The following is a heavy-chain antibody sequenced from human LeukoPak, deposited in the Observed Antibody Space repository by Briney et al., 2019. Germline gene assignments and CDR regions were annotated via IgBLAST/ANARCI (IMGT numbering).Heavy chain of an antibody. D-gene: IGHD6-13*01. CDR3: AKDDTESSWSIVGNYYYYMDV. CDR2: ISYDGSNK. CDR1: GFTFSSYG. Sequence: PGGSLRLSCAASGFTFSSYGMHWVRQAPGKGLEWVAVISYDGSNKYYADSVKGRFTISRDNSKNTLYLQMNSLRAEDTAVYYCAKDDTESSWSIVGNYYYYMDVWGKGTTVTVSS. V-gene: IGHV3-30*18. J-gene: IGHJ6*03.